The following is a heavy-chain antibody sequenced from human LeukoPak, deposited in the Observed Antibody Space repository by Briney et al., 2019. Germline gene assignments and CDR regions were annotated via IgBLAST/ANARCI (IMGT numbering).Heavy chain of an antibody. D-gene: IGHD1-26*01. Sequence: GGSLRLSCAAYGFTFSSYWMHWVRQAPGKGLVWVSRINSDGSSTSYADSVKGRFTISRDNAKNTLYLQMNSLRAEDTAVYYCTTAVGATMVDYWGQGTLVTVSS. CDR2: INSDGSST. V-gene: IGHV3-74*01. CDR3: TTAVGATMVDY. CDR1: GFTFSSYW. J-gene: IGHJ4*02.